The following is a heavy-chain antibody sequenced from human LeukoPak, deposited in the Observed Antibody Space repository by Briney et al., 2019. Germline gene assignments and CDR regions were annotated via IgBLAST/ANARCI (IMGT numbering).Heavy chain of an antibody. J-gene: IGHJ4*02. D-gene: IGHD3-22*01. CDR1: GYTFTGYY. CDR2: INPNSGGT. Sequence: ASVKVSCKASGYTFTGYYVHWVRQAPGQGLEWMGWINPNSGGTNYAQKFQGRVTMTRDTSISTAYMELSRLRSDDTAVYYCARDIRGSSGYSNSNYWGQGTLVTVSS. V-gene: IGHV1-2*02. CDR3: ARDIRGSSGYSNSNY.